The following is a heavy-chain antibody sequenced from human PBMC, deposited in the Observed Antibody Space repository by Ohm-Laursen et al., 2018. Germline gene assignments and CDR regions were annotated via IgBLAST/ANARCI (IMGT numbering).Heavy chain of an antibody. J-gene: IGHJ4*02. CDR2: ISNTGNT. CDR1: GGSISSYY. Sequence: GTLSLTCTVSGGSISSYYWSWIRKPPGKELEWIGYISNTGNTKYNPSLKSRVTISVDTSKNQFSLKVDSVTVADTAVYYCARRGSGGRSFDYWGQGSLVTVSS. D-gene: IGHD2-15*01. V-gene: IGHV4-59*08. CDR3: ARRGSGGRSFDY.